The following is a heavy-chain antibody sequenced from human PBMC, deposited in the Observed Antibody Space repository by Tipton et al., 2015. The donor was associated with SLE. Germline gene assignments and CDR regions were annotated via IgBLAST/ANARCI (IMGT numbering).Heavy chain of an antibody. V-gene: IGHV3-48*03. Sequence: QLVQSGGGLVQPGGSLRLSCAASGFTFSSYEMNWVRQAPGKGLEWVSYITSSSRYTDYADSVKGRFTISRDNARNSLYLQMNSLRAEDTAVYYCARSTYMDVWGKGTTVTVSS. CDR2: ITSSSRYT. CDR1: GFTFSSYE. J-gene: IGHJ6*03. CDR3: ARSTYMDV.